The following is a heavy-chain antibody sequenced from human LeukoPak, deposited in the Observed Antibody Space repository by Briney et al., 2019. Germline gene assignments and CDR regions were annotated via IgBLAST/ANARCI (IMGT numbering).Heavy chain of an antibody. J-gene: IGHJ6*02. CDR2: INHSGST. CDR3: ARSADPNYYYYGMDV. D-gene: IGHD4/OR15-4a*01. CDR1: GGSFSGYY. V-gene: IGHV4-34*01. Sequence: SETLSLTCAVYGGSFSGYYWSWIRQPPGKGLEWIGEINHSGSTNYNPSLKSRVTISVDTSENQFSLKLSSVTAADTAVYYCARSADPNYYYYGMDVWGQGTTVTVSS.